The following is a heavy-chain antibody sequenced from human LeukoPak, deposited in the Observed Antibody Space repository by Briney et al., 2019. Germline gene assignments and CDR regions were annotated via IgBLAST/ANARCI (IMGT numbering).Heavy chain of an antibody. D-gene: IGHD1-14*01. Sequence: SETLSLTCTVSGGSTSSYYWSWIRQPPGKGLEWIGYIYYSGSTNYNPSLKSRVTISVDTSKNQFSLKLSSVTAADTAVYYCAREGESNPGYFDYWGQGTLVTVSS. J-gene: IGHJ4*02. CDR3: AREGESNPGYFDY. CDR2: IYYSGST. CDR1: GGSTSSYY. V-gene: IGHV4-59*01.